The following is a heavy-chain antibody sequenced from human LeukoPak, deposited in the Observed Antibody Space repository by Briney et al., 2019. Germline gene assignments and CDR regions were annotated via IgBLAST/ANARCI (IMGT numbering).Heavy chain of an antibody. CDR1: GYTFTSYG. D-gene: IGHD3-3*01. J-gene: IGHJ6*02. CDR2: ISAYNGNT. CDR3: ARSPEKTYYDFWSGYYDYYYYGMDV. Sequence: ASVKVSCKASGYTFTSYGISWVRQAPGQGLEWMGWISAYNGNTNYAQKLQGRVTMTTDTSTSTAYMELRSLRSDDTAVYYCARSPEKTYYDFWSGYYDYYYYGMDVWGQGTTVTVSS. V-gene: IGHV1-18*01.